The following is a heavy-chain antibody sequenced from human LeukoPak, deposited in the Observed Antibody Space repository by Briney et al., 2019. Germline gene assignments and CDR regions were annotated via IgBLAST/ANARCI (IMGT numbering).Heavy chain of an antibody. CDR3: AKEFYTTGGTVMDSQYYYYYGLDV. CDR2: INPSGGST. D-gene: IGHD2-2*02. V-gene: IGHV1-46*01. CDR1: GYTFIDYY. J-gene: IGHJ6*02. Sequence: GASVKVSCKASGYTFIDYYIHWVRQAPGQGLEWMGIINPSGGSTSYAQKLQGRVTMTRDTSTSTVYMELSSLRSDDTAVYYCAKEFYTTGGTVMDSQYYYYYGLDVWGQGTTVTVSS.